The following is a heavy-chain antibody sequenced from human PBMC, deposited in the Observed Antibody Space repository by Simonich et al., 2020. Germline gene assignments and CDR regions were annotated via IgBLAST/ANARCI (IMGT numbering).Heavy chain of an antibody. CDR1: GFTFSSYA. CDR2: ISYDGSNK. Sequence: GGGVVPPGGSLRLYCAASGFTFSSYAMHWVRQAPGKGLEWVAVISYDGSNKYYADSVKGRFTISRDNSKNTLYLQMNSLRAEDTAVYYCARDLGSSYYFDYWGQGTLVTVSS. D-gene: IGHD6-6*01. CDR3: ARDLGSSYYFDY. J-gene: IGHJ4*02. V-gene: IGHV3-30*07.